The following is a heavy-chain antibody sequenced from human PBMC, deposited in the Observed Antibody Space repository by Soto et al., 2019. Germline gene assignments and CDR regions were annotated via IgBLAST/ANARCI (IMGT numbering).Heavy chain of an antibody. Sequence: SETLSLTCTVSGGSISSSSYYWGWIRQPPGKGLEWIGSIYYSGSTYYNPSLKSRVTISVDTSKNQFSLRLSSVAAADTAVYYCASQAGDSSGYYSLLSREKEDNWFDPWGQGTLVTVSS. CDR1: GGSISSSSYY. CDR2: IYYSGST. D-gene: IGHD3-22*01. CDR3: ASQAGDSSGYYSLLSREKEDNWFDP. J-gene: IGHJ5*02. V-gene: IGHV4-39*01.